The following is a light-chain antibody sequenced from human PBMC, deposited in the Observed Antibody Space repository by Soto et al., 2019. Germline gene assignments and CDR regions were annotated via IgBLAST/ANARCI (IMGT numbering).Light chain of an antibody. CDR3: QSYDNSLSGYYV. Sequence: QPVLTQPPSVSGAPGQRVTISCTGSSSNIGAGYDVHWYQQLPGTAPKLLIYGNSNRPSGVPDRFSGSKSGTSASLAITGLQAEDEAHYYCQSYDNSLSGYYVFGTGTKVTVL. CDR2: GNS. J-gene: IGLJ1*01. V-gene: IGLV1-40*01. CDR1: SSNIGAGYD.